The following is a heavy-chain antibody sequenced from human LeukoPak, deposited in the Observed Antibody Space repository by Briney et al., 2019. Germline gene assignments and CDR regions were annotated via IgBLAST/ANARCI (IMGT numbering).Heavy chain of an antibody. J-gene: IGHJ4*02. V-gene: IGHV3-66*01. CDR3: ASIAVAGTRVN. Sequence: PGGSLRLSCAASGFTVSSNYMSWVSQAPGKGLEWVSVIYSGGSTYYADSVKGRFTISRDNSKNTLYLQMNSLRAEDTAVYYCASIAVAGTRVNWGQGTLVTVSS. CDR1: GFTVSSNY. D-gene: IGHD6-19*01. CDR2: IYSGGST.